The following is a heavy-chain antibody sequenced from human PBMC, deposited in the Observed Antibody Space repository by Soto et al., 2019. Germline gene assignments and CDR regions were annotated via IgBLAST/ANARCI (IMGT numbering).Heavy chain of an antibody. CDR1: GFTFSTYW. Sequence: EVQLVESEGGLVQPGGSLRLSCAATGFTFSTYWMHWVSQGPGKGLVWVSRISTDGSSTTYADSVKGRFTISRDNAKNTLYLQMNSLRAEDTAVYYCARATGSNHPFDYWGQGSLVTVSS. J-gene: IGHJ4*02. D-gene: IGHD2-2*01. CDR2: ISTDGSST. V-gene: IGHV3-74*01. CDR3: ARATGSNHPFDY.